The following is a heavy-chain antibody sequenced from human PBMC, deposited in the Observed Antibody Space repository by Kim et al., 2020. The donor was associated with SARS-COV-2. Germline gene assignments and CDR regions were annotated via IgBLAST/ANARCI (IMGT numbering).Heavy chain of an antibody. Sequence: GGSLRLSCAASGFTFSSYAMSWVRQAPGKGLEWVSAISGSGGSTYYADSVKGRFTISRDNSKNTLYLQMNSLRAEDTAVYYCAKDWWYQSRDCSGGSCYFPRGAFDIWGQGTMVTVSS. D-gene: IGHD2-15*01. J-gene: IGHJ3*02. CDR2: ISGSGGST. V-gene: IGHV3-23*01. CDR1: GFTFSSYA. CDR3: AKDWWYQSRDCSGGSCYFPRGAFDI.